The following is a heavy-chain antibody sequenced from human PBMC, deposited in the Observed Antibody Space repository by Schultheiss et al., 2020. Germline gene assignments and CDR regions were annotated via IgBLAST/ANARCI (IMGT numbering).Heavy chain of an antibody. Sequence: SQTLSLTCAVYGGSFSGFYWTWIRQPPGKGLEWIGYIYYSGSTNYNPSLKSRVTMSVDTSKNQFSLKLSSVTAADTAVYYCASSYDSSGYYEHDAFDIWGRGAMVTVAS. V-gene: IGHV4-59*12. CDR1: GGSFSGFY. CDR2: IYYSGST. J-gene: IGHJ3*02. CDR3: ASSYDSSGYYEHDAFDI. D-gene: IGHD3-22*01.